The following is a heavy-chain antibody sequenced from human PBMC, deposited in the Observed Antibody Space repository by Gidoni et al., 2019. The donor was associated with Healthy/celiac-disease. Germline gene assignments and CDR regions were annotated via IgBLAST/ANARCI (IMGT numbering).Heavy chain of an antibody. J-gene: IGHJ5*02. CDR3: AREHSGSRGWFDP. Sequence: GGSISSGGYYWSWIRQHPGKGLEWIGYIYYSGSTYYNPSLKSRVTISVDTSKNQFSLKLSSVTAADTAVYYCAREHSGSRGWFDPWGQGTLVTVSS. CDR1: GGSISSGGYY. D-gene: IGHD5-12*01. CDR2: IYYSGST. V-gene: IGHV4-31*02.